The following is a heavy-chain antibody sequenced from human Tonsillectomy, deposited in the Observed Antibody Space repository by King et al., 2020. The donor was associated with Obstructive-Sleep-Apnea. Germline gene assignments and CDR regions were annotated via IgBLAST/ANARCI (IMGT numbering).Heavy chain of an antibody. CDR2: IYYSGST. V-gene: IGHV4-31*02. J-gene: IGHJ3*02. CDR1: GGSINSGGYY. Sequence: QLQESGPGLVKPSQTLSLTCSVSGGSINSGGYYWSWIRQHPGKGLEWIGYIYYSGSTYYNPSLKSRLTISLDTSKNHFSLKLSSVSAADTAVYYCAREGSDAVVFDGFDIWGQGTMVTVSS. CDR3: AREGSDAVVFDGFDI. D-gene: IGHD6-19*01.